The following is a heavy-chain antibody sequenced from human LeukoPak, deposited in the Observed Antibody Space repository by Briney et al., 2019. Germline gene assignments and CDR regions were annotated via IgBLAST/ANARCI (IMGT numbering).Heavy chain of an antibody. CDR1: GGSFSDNY. CDR2: INHSGST. D-gene: IGHD3-10*01. V-gene: IGHV4-34*01. J-gene: IGHJ3*02. Sequence: SSETLSLTCAVYGGSFSDNYWSWIRQPPGKGLEWIGEINHSGSTNYNPSLESRVTISVDTSKNQFSLKLSSVTAADTAVYYCARSRPRYYYGSGSGRPDAFDIWGQGTMVTVSS. CDR3: ARSRPRYYYGSGSGRPDAFDI.